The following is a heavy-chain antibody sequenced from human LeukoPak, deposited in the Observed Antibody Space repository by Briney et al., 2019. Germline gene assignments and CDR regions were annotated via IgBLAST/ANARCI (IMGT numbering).Heavy chain of an antibody. CDR2: IIPIFGTA. D-gene: IGHD1-7*01. J-gene: IGHJ5*02. V-gene: IGHV1-69*05. CDR3: ARDNYAGANWFDP. Sequence: SVKVSCKASGGTFSSYGISWVRQAPGQGLEWMGGIIPIFGTANYAQKFQGRVTITTDESTSTAYMELSSLRSEDTAVYYCARDNYAGANWFDPWGQGTLVTVSS. CDR1: GGTFSSYG.